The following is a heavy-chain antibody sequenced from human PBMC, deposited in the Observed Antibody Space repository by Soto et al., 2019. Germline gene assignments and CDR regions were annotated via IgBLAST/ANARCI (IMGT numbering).Heavy chain of an antibody. V-gene: IGHV3-23*01. J-gene: IGHJ4*02. CDR1: GFILSNYA. CDR2: IGGSGRTT. CDR3: AKSRYSDSSGDFYDY. Sequence: EVQLLESGGDLVRPGESLRLSCTASGFILSNYAMNWVRQAPGKGLEWVSGIGGSGRTTYYADSVKGRFTISRDNSNNTLFLQMNSLRAEDTAVYYCAKSRYSDSSGDFYDYWGQGTLVTVSS. D-gene: IGHD3-22*01.